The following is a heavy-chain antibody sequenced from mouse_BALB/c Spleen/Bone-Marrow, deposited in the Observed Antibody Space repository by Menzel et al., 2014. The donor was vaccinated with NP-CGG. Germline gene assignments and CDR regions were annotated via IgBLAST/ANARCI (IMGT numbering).Heavy chain of an antibody. CDR3: ASYYYGSSGFAY. CDR2: IDPANGNT. Sequence: VQLQQPGAELVKPGASVKLSCTASGFNIXDTYMHWVKQRPEQGLEWIGRIDPANGNTKYDPKFQDKATITADTSSNTAYLQLSSLTSEDTAVYYCASYYYGSSGFAYWGQGTLVTVSA. D-gene: IGHD1-1*01. J-gene: IGHJ3*01. CDR1: GFNIXDTY. V-gene: IGHV14-3*02.